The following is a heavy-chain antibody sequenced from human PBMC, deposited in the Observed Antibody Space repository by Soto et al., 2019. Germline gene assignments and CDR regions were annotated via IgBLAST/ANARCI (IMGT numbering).Heavy chain of an antibody. V-gene: IGHV4-30-4*01. CDR2: IYYSGST. CDR1: GGSISSGDYY. J-gene: IGHJ4*02. Sequence: TLSLTCTVSGGSISSGDYYWSWIRQPPGKGLEWIGYIYYSGSTYYNPSLKSRVTMSVDTSKNQFSLKLSSVTAADTAVYYCARGETYYYDSSGPPSYWGQGTLVTVS. D-gene: IGHD3-22*01. CDR3: ARGETYYYDSSGPPSY.